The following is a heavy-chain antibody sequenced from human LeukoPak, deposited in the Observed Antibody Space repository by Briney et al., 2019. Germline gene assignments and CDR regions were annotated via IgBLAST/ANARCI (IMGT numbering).Heavy chain of an antibody. CDR2: INPNSGGT. Sequence: GASVKVSCKASGYTFTGYYMHWVRQAPGQGLEWMGWINPNSGGTNYAQKFQGRVTMTRDTSISTAYMELSRLRSDDTAVYYCARGVYYYGSGSYLYWGQGTLVTVSS. J-gene: IGHJ4*02. CDR3: ARGVYYYGSGSYLY. CDR1: GYTFTGYY. V-gene: IGHV1-2*02. D-gene: IGHD3-10*01.